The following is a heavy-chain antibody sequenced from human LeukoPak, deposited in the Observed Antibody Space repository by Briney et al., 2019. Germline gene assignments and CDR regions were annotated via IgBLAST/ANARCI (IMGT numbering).Heavy chain of an antibody. CDR2: ISSSSTYI. CDR3: ARALSGWADAFGI. J-gene: IGHJ3*02. Sequence: GGSLRLSCAASRFTFSSYSMNWVRQAPGKGLEWVSSISSSSTYIYYADSVKGRFTISRDNAKNSLFLQMSSLRAEDTAVYYCARALSGWADAFGIWGQGTMVTVSS. D-gene: IGHD6-19*01. CDR1: RFTFSSYS. V-gene: IGHV3-21*01.